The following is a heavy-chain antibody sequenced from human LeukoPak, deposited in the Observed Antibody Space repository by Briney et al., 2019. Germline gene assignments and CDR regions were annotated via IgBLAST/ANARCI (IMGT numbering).Heavy chain of an antibody. CDR1: GYTFSSYG. CDR2: ISAYNRNT. J-gene: IGHJ4*02. V-gene: IGHV1-18*01. Sequence: ASVKVSCKASGYTFSSYGISWVRQAPGQGLEWMGWISAYNRNTHYAQNLQGRVTMTTDTSTSTAYMELRSLRSDDTAVYYCARDGAFIVVVTATFDYWGQGTLVTVSS. CDR3: ARDGAFIVVVTATFDY. D-gene: IGHD2-21*02.